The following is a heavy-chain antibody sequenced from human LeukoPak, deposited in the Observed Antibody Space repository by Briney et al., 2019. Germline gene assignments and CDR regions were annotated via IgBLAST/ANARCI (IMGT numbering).Heavy chain of an antibody. V-gene: IGHV1-18*01. D-gene: IGHD5-12*01. Sequence: ASVKVSCKASGYTFTSYGISWVPQAPGQGLEWMGWISAYNGNTNYAQKLQGRVTMTTDTSKSTAYMELRSLRSDDTAVYYCARDTDIVATITIDYWGQGTLVTVSS. CDR1: GYTFTSYG. CDR3: ARDTDIVATITIDY. J-gene: IGHJ4*02. CDR2: ISAYNGNT.